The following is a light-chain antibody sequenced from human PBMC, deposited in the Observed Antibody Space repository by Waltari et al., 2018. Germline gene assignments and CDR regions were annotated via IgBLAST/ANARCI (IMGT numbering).Light chain of an antibody. CDR3: ATWDDSLNGVV. V-gene: IGLV1-44*01. CDR2: SNN. Sequence: QSVLTQPPSASGTPGQGVTISCSGSRSNIGTNTVNWYQQLPGTAPKVLMYSNNQRPSGVPDRFSGSKSGTSASLAVSGRQSEDEGDYYCATWDDSLNGVVFGGGIKLTVL. J-gene: IGLJ2*01. CDR1: RSNIGTNT.